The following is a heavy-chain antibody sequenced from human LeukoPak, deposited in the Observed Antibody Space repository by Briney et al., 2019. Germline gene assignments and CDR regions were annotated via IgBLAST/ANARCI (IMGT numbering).Heavy chain of an antibody. CDR2: IRYDGSNK. Sequence: GRSLRLSCAASGFTFSSYAMHWVRQAPGKGLEWVAFIRYDGSNKYYADSVKGRFTISRDNSKNTLYLQMGSLRAEDMAVYYCARENYDFWSGYYWFDPWGQGTLVTVSS. CDR3: ARENYDFWSGYYWFDP. D-gene: IGHD3-3*01. J-gene: IGHJ5*02. V-gene: IGHV3-30*14. CDR1: GFTFSSYA.